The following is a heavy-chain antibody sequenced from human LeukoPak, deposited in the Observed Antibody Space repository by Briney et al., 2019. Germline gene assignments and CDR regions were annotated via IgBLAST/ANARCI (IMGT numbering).Heavy chain of an antibody. V-gene: IGHV1-2*02. Sequence: ASVKVSCKASGYTFTGYYMHWVRQASGQGLEWMGWINPNSGGTNYAQKFQGRVTMTRDTSISTAYMELSRLRSDDTAVYYCARGGSGSYYPFAYWGQGTLVTVSS. D-gene: IGHD3-10*01. CDR3: ARGGSGSYYPFAY. CDR1: GYTFTGYY. CDR2: INPNSGGT. J-gene: IGHJ4*02.